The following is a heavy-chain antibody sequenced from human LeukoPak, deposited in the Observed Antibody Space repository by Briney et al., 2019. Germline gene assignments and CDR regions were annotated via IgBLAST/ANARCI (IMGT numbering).Heavy chain of an antibody. CDR1: GYTFTSYA. CDR2: INTNTGNP. J-gene: IGHJ4*02. D-gene: IGHD4-17*01. Sequence: ASVKVSCKASGYTFTSYAMNWVRQAPGQGLEWMGWINTNTGNPTYAQGFTGRFVFSLDASVSTAYLQISSLKAEDTAVYYCARDAASRYGDYKFDYWGQGTLVTVSS. V-gene: IGHV7-4-1*02. CDR3: ARDAASRYGDYKFDY.